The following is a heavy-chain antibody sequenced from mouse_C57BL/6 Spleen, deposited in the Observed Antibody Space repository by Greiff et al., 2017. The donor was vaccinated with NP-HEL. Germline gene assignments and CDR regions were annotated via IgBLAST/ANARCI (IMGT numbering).Heavy chain of an antibody. V-gene: IGHV1-53*01. CDR1: GYTFTSYW. CDR3: ARASYDYDGYFDV. CDR2: INPSNGGT. Sequence: VQLQQPGTELVKPGASVKLSCKASGYTFTSYWMHWVKQRPGQGLEWIGNINPSNGGTNYNEKFKSKATLTVDKSSSTAYMQLSSLTSEDSAVYYCARASYDYDGYFDVWGTGTTVTVSS. D-gene: IGHD2-4*01. J-gene: IGHJ1*03.